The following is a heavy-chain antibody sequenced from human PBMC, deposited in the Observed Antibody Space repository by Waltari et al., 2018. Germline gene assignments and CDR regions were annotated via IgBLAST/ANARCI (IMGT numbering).Heavy chain of an antibody. J-gene: IGHJ5*02. V-gene: IGHV3-66*04. D-gene: IGHD6-13*01. Sequence: VQLQESGPGLVKPSQTLSLTCTVSGGSISSGGYYWSWVRQAPGKGLEGVSVIDRGGSTYYADSVEGRFTISRDNSKNTLYLQMNSLRAEDTAVYYCARHTSIAAAGKGFDPWGQGTLVTVSS. CDR2: IDRGGST. CDR1: GGSISSGGYY. CDR3: ARHTSIAAAGKGFDP.